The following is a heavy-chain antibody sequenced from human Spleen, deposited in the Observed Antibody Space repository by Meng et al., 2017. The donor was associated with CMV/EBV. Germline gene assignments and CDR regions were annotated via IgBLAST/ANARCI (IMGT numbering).Heavy chain of an antibody. CDR3: ARAIVGATTRVGADY. D-gene: IGHD1-26*01. CDR2: IRYDRSNT. V-gene: IGHV3-30*02. CDR1: GFTFATYG. J-gene: IGHJ4*02. Sequence: GGSLRLSCAASGFTFATYGMHWVRQAPGKGLEWVAFIRYDRSNTYYTDSVKGRFTISRDNSKNTLYLQMNSLRAEDTAVYYCARAIVGATTRVGADYWGQGTLVTVSS.